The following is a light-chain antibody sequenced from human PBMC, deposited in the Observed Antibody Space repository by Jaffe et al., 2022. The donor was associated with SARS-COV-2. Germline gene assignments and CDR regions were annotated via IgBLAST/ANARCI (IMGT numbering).Light chain of an antibody. CDR1: QNILYTSNNGNY. CDR3: QQYYTTPIT. Sequence: DIVMTQSPDSLAVSLGERATINCRSSQNILYTSNNGNYLAWYQQKPGQPPKLLIYWASTRQSGVPVRFSGSGSGTDFTLTISSLQAEDVAVYYCQQYYTTPITFGQGTRLEIK. V-gene: IGKV4-1*01. J-gene: IGKJ5*01. CDR2: WAS.